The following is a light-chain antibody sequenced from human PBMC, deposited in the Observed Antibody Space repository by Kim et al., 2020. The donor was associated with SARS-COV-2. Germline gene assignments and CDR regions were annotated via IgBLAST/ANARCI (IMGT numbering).Light chain of an antibody. CDR3: QQYDTYPA. V-gene: IGKV1-5*01. CDR1: QSINSW. Sequence: GDRVTITCRASQSINSWLAWYQQKPGKAPKLLIYDASSLESGVPPRFSGSGTGTEFTLTTSSLQPDDFATYYCQQYDTYPAFGQGTKVDIK. J-gene: IGKJ1*01. CDR2: DAS.